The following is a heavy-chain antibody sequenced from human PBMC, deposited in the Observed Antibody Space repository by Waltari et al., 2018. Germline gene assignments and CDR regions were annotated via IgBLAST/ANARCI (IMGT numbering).Heavy chain of an antibody. CDR1: GFTFRSSW. CDR3: ARDLGGGAIY. V-gene: IGHV3-7*01. Sequence: EVQLVESGGGLVQPGGSLRLSCAASGFTFRSSWLSWVRQAPGKGLEWVANIKQDGSEKYYVDSVKGRFTISIDNAKNSLYLQMNSLRSEDTAVYYCARDLGGGAIYWGQGTLVTVSS. D-gene: IGHD2-21*01. CDR2: IKQDGSEK. J-gene: IGHJ4*02.